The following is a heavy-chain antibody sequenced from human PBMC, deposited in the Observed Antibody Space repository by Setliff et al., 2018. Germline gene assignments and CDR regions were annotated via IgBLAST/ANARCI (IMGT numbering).Heavy chain of an antibody. CDR1: GGSISSYY. CDR3: ARMTGFAYMDV. CDR2: IYYSGST. V-gene: IGHV4-59*08. J-gene: IGHJ6*03. Sequence: SETLSLTCTVSGGSISSYYWSWIRQPPGKGLEWIGYIYYSGSTNYNPSLKSRVTISVDTSKNQFSLKLSSVTAADTGVYYCARMTGFAYMDVWGKGTPVTV.